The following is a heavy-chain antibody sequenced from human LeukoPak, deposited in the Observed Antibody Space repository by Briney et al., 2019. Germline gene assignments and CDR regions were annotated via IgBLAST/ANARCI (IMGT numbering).Heavy chain of an antibody. D-gene: IGHD3/OR15-3a*01. CDR1: GFTFSSYP. CDR3: ARDRWTGYAHWFDP. J-gene: IGHJ5*02. V-gene: IGHV3-66*01. Sequence: GGSLRLSCAASGFTFSSYPMHWVRQAPGKGLEWVSVIYSGGSTYYADSVKGRFTISRDNSKNTLYLQMNSLRAEDTAVYYCARDRWTGYAHWFDPWGQGALVTVCS. CDR2: IYSGGST.